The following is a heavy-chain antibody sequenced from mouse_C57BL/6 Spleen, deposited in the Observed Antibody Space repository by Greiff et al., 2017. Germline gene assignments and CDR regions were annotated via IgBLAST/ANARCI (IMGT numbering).Heavy chain of an antibody. D-gene: IGHD1-2*01. CDR2: INPDSSTI. V-gene: IGHV4-1*01. J-gene: IGHJ3*01. Sequence: EVNLVESGGGLVQPGGSLTLSCAASGIDFSRYWMSWVRRAPGKGLEWIGEINPDSSTINYAPSLKDKFIISRDNAKNTQYLQMSKVRSEDTARDYCAREVYYGPFAYWGQGTLVTVSA. CDR1: GIDFSRYW. CDR3: AREVYYGPFAY.